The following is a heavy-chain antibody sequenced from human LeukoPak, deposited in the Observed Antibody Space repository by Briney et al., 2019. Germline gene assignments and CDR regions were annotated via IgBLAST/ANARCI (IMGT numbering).Heavy chain of an antibody. CDR3: ARATSTYYYDSSGYEVVPYFDC. J-gene: IGHJ4*02. V-gene: IGHV1-46*01. Sequence: GASVKVSCKASGYTFTSYYMHWVRQAPGQGLEWMGIINPSGGSTSYAQKFQGRVTMTRDTSTSTVYMELSSLRSEDTAVYYCARATSTYYYDSSGYEVVPYFDCWGQGTLVTVSS. CDR1: GYTFTSYY. D-gene: IGHD3-22*01. CDR2: INPSGGST.